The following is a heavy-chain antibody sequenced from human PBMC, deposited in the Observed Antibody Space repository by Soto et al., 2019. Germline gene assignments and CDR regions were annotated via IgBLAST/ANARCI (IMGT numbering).Heavy chain of an antibody. CDR1: GWSISSYY. CDR3: ARRYGSCFDY. V-gene: IGHV4-59*08. CDR2: IYYSGNP. Sequence: PSETLSLTCTVSGWSISSYYWSWIRQPPGKGLEWIGYIYYSGNPNYNPSLKSRVAISQDTSKNQFSLNLSSVTAADTAVYYCARRYGSCFDYWGQGTLVTVSS. D-gene: IGHD5-18*01. J-gene: IGHJ4*02.